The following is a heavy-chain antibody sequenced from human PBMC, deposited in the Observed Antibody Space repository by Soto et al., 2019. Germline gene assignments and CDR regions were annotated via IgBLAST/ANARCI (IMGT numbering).Heavy chain of an antibody. CDR3: ARRAEDHYFYYMGV. D-gene: IGHD1-26*01. J-gene: IGHJ6*03. CDR1: GYSFSSYG. Sequence: QAQLVQSGSEVKRPGASVKVSCKAPGYSFSSYGIVWVRQAPGQGLEWMGWIRPYNGDTNSAQKFQGRVTLTTDTSTSTAYMELRSLRYDDTAVYYCARRAEDHYFYYMGVWGKGTTVTVSS. CDR2: IRPYNGDT. V-gene: IGHV1-18*01.